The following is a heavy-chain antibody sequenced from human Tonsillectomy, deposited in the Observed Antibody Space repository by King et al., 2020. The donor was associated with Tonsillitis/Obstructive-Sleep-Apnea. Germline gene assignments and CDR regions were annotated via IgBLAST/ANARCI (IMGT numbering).Heavy chain of an antibody. D-gene: IGHD3-3*01. CDR3: ARGESCDFWSGHAFDI. Sequence: VQLVESGGGLVKPGGSLRLSCAASGFTFSSYSMNWVRQAPGKGLEWVSSISSSSSYIYYADSVKGRFTISRDNAKNSLYLQMNSLRAEDTAVYYCARGESCDFWSGHAFDIWGQGTMVTVSS. CDR2: ISSSSSYI. J-gene: IGHJ3*02. CDR1: GFTFSSYS. V-gene: IGHV3-21*01.